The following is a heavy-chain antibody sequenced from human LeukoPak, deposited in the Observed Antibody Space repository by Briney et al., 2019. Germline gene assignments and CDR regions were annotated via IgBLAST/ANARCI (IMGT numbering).Heavy chain of an antibody. J-gene: IGHJ4*02. CDR3: AKDWRISEFTLPGIAVAGPLGIFDY. CDR1: GFTFSSYA. Sequence: GGSLRLSCAASGFTFSSYAMSWVRQAPGKGLEWVSAISGSGGSTYYADSVKGRFTISRDNSKNTLYLQMNSLRAEDTAVYYCAKDWRISEFTLPGIAVAGPLGIFDYWGQGTLVTVSS. V-gene: IGHV3-23*01. CDR2: ISGSGGST. D-gene: IGHD6-19*01.